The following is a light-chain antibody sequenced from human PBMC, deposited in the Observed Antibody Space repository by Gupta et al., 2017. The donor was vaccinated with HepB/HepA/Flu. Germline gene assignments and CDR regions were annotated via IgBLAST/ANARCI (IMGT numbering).Light chain of an antibody. CDR2: DAS. CDR3: HHRSSWPCT. V-gene: IGKV3-11*01. CDR1: QSVGSN. Sequence: IVLTQSPATLSFSPGERATLSCRASQSVGSNLDWYQQKPGQAPRLLIFDASNRATGFPDRFSGSGSGTEFTLTFSSREPEDFAIFCCHHRSSWPCTFGQGTKMDIK. J-gene: IGKJ2*02.